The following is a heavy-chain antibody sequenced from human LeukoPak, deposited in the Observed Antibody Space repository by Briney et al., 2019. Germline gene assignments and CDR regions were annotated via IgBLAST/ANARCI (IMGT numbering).Heavy chain of an antibody. J-gene: IGHJ4*02. CDR1: GGSISSYY. V-gene: IGHV4-4*09. CDR2: IYTSGST. CDR3: ARRLGDY. Sequence: SATLSLTCTVSGGSISSYYWSWIRQPPGKGLEWIGYIYTSGSTNYNPSLKSRVTISVDTSKNQFSLKLSSVTAADTAVYYCARRLGDYWGQGTLVTVSS. D-gene: IGHD3-16*01.